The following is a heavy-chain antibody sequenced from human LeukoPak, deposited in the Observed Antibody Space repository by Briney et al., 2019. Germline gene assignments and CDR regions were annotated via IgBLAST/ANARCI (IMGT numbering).Heavy chain of an antibody. V-gene: IGHV4-30-2*01. CDR1: GGSISSGGYS. Sequence: PSQTLSLTCAVSGGSISSGGYSWSWIRQPPGKGLGWIGYIYHSGSTYYNPSLKSRVTISVDRSKNQFSLKLSPVTAADTAVYYCARGRGSGSYYNGGWFDPWGQGTLVTVSS. J-gene: IGHJ5*02. CDR3: ARGRGSGSYYNGGWFDP. CDR2: IYHSGST. D-gene: IGHD3-10*01.